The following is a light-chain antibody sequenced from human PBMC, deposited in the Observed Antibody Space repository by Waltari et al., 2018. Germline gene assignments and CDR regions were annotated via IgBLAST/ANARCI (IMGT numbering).Light chain of an antibody. CDR1: NLGDKY. J-gene: IGLJ2*01. CDR2: QDR. CDR3: QAWDSSTHVV. Sequence: SYELTQPPSVSVSPGQTASITCSGDNLGDKYACWYQQKPGQSPVLVIYQDRKRPSGIPERFSGSNSGNTATLTISGTQAMDEADYYCQAWDSSTHVVFGGGTKLTVL. V-gene: IGLV3-1*01.